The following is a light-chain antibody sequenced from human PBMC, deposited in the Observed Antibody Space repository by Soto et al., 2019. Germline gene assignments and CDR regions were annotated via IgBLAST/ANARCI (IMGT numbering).Light chain of an antibody. Sequence: QSALTQPRSVSGSPGQSVTISCSGTSSDVGDYEYVSWYQQHPGKAPTLIIYHVAQRPSGVPDRFSASKSGTTASLTISGLQAEDEAELFCCSYAAGQTLVFGGGTKRTVL. V-gene: IGLV2-11*01. CDR1: SSDVGDYEY. J-gene: IGLJ2*01. CDR3: CSYAAGQTLV. CDR2: HVA.